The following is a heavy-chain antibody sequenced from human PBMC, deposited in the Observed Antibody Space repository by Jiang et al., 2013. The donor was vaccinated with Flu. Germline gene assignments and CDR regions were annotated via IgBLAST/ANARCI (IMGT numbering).Heavy chain of an antibody. J-gene: IGHJ4*02. CDR2: TYYRSKWYN. CDR3: ARERRGAIDY. Sequence: WNWIRQSPSRGLEWLGRTYYRSKWYNDYAVSVKSRITINPDTSKNQFSLQLNSVTPEDTAVYYCARERRGAIDYWGQGTLVTVSS. V-gene: IGHV6-1*01.